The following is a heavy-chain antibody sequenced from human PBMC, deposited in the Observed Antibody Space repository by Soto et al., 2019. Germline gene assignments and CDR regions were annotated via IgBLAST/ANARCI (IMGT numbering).Heavy chain of an antibody. V-gene: IGHV3-30*18. J-gene: IGHJ6*02. Sequence: PGGSLRLSCAASGFTFSSYGMHWVRQAPGKGLEWVAVISYDGSNKYYADSVKGRFTISGDNSKNTLYLQMNSLRAEDTAVYYCAKDLQDIVVVPAAILRGYYYYGMDVWGQGTTVTVSS. CDR3: AKDLQDIVVVPAAILRGYYYYGMDV. D-gene: IGHD2-2*02. CDR1: GFTFSSYG. CDR2: ISYDGSNK.